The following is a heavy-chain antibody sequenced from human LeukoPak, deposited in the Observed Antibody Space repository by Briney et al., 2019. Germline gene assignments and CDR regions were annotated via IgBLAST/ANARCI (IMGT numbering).Heavy chain of an antibody. CDR2: IHHSGST. CDR3: ARGIVPAATYGDYDSNYFDY. CDR1: GDSISSGNW. Sequence: NPSETLSLICAVSGDSISSGNWRIWVRQPPGKGLEWIGEIHHSGSTYYNPSLKSRITMSVDTSKNQFSLKLSSVTTADTAVYYCARGIVPAATYGDYDSNYFDYWGQGTLVTVSS. J-gene: IGHJ4*02. D-gene: IGHD2-2*01. V-gene: IGHV4-55*02.